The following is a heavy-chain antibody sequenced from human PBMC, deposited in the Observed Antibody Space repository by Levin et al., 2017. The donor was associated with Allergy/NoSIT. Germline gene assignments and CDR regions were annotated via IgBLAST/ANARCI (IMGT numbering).Heavy chain of an antibody. D-gene: IGHD2-15*01. J-gene: IGHJ4*02. CDR3: AKDTGDISPFIDY. CDR2: ISYDGSNK. Sequence: PGESLKISCAASGFTFSSYGMHWVRQAPGKGLEWVAVISYDGSNKYYADSVKGRFTISRDNSKNTLYLQMNSLRAEDTAVYYCAKDTGDISPFIDYWGQGTLVTVSS. CDR1: GFTFSSYG. V-gene: IGHV3-30*18.